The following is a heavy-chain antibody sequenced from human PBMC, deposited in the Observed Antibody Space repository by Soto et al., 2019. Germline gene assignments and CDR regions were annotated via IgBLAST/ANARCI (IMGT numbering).Heavy chain of an antibody. CDR3: ARPRGPRGYDLIDY. CDR2: ISPGGNSV. J-gene: IGHJ4*02. CDR1: GFPFSSFS. D-gene: IGHD5-12*01. V-gene: IGHV3-21*02. Sequence: EVQVVESGGVLVKPGGSLRLACAASGFPFSSFSWNWFRQAPGKGLEWVSSISPGGNSVYYADSVKGRFTISSDNANNSLYLQMNNLRAEDAAVYYCARPRGPRGYDLIDYWGQGTLVTVSS.